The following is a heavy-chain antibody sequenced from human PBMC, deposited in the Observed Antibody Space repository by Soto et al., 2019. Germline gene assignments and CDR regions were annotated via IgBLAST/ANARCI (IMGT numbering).Heavy chain of an antibody. CDR3: ARDYYDSSGYYYLIPMNY. V-gene: IGHV1-18*01. CDR2: ISLYSDGT. CDR1: GYTFSNYG. Sequence: ASVKVSCKTSGYTFSNYGITWVRQALGQPLEWLGWISLYSDGTNYAQKLQGRVTMTTDTSTSTAYMELRSLRSDDTAVYYCARDYYDSSGYYYLIPMNYWGQGTLVTVSS. D-gene: IGHD3-22*01. J-gene: IGHJ4*02.